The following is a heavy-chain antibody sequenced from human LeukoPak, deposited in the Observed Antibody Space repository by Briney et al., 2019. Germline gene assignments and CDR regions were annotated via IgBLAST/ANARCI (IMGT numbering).Heavy chain of an antibody. CDR2: IYPGDSDT. V-gene: IGHV5-51*01. Sequence: GESLKISCKGSGYSFTSYWIGWVRQMPGKGLEWMGIIYPGDSDTRYSPSFQGQVTISADKSISTAYLQWSSLKASDTAMYYCARHAASGQFWNPPIYWGQGTLVTVSS. CDR3: ARHAASGQFWNPPIY. D-gene: IGHD1-1*01. J-gene: IGHJ4*02. CDR1: GYSFTSYW.